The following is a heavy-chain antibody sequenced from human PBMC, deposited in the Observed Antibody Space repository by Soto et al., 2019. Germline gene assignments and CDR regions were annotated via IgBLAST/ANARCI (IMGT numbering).Heavy chain of an antibody. CDR2: IIPIFGTA. D-gene: IGHD4-17*01. CDR3: ERLHPGAYYGDNFDY. J-gene: IGHJ4*02. Sequence: QVQLVQSGAEVKKPGSSVKVSCKASGGTFSSYAISWVRQAPGQGLEWMGGIIPIFGTANYAQKFQGRVTITADESTSTAYMELSSLRYEDTAVYSCERLHPGAYYGDNFDYWGQGTLVTVSS. CDR1: GGTFSSYA. V-gene: IGHV1-69*01.